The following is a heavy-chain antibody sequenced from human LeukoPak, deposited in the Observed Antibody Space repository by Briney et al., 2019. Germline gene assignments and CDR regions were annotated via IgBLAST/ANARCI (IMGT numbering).Heavy chain of an antibody. CDR2: INHTGNT. CDR3: ARREVVDIVPTIPLSDY. V-gene: IGHV4-34*01. D-gene: IGHD5-12*01. CDR1: GGSFSGYQ. Sequence: SETLSLTCAVYGGSFSGYQWSWIRQPPGKGLEWIGEINHTGNTNYNPSLKSRVSISLDTSKNQFSLNLNSVTAADTAVYYCARREVVDIVPTIPLSDYWGLGSLVIVSS. J-gene: IGHJ4*02.